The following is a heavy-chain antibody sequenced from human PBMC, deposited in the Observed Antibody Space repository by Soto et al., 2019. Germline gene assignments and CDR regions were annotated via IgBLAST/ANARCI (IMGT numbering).Heavy chain of an antibody. V-gene: IGHV5-10-1*01. D-gene: IGHD3-9*01. CDR3: ARRDYDILTPHYYGMDV. CDR1: GYSFTSYW. Sequence: EVQLVQSGAEVKKPGESLRISCKGSGYSFTSYWISWVRQMPGKGLEWMGRIDPSDSYTNYSPSFQGHVTISADKSISTASLQWSSLKASDTAMYYCARRDYDILTPHYYGMDVWGQGTTVTVSS. J-gene: IGHJ6*02. CDR2: IDPSDSYT.